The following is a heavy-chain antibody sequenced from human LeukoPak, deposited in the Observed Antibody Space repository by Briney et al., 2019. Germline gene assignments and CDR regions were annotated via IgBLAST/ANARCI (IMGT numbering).Heavy chain of an antibody. CDR1: GGSISSGGYS. CDR3: ARANYDFWSGPDAFDI. CDR2: IYHSGST. J-gene: IGHJ3*02. V-gene: IGHV4-30-2*01. D-gene: IGHD3-3*01. Sequence: SETLSLTCAVSGGSISSGGYSWRWIRQPPGKGLEWIGYIYHSGSTYYNPSLKSRVTISVDRSKNQFSLKLSSVTAADTAVYYCARANYDFWSGPDAFDIWGQGTMVTVSS.